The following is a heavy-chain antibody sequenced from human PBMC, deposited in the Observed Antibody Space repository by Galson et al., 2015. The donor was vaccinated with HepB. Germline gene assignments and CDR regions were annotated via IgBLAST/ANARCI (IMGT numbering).Heavy chain of an antibody. CDR1: GGTFSSYA. J-gene: IGHJ6*02. CDR2: IIPIFGTA. D-gene: IGHD3-22*01. V-gene: IGHV1-69*13. CDR3: ARDLLQNPGHDSSGYYYYYYGMDV. Sequence: SVKVSCKASGGTFSSYAISWVRQAPGQGLEWMGGIIPIFGTANYAQKFQGRVTITADESTSTAYMELSSLRSEDTAVYYCARDLLQNPGHDSSGYYYYYYGMDVWGQGTTVTVSS.